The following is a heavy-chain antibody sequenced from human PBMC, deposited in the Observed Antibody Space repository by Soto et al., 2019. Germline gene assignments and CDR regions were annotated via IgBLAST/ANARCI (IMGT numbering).Heavy chain of an antibody. CDR2: IIPIPGTA. D-gene: IGHD2-2*01. CDR3: ARSQGSSTSLESYYYYYYGMDV. CDR1: GGTFGSYA. V-gene: IGHV1-69*01. J-gene: IGHJ6*02. Sequence: QVQLVQSGAEVKKPGSSVKVSCKASGGTFGSYAISWVRQAPGQGLEWMGGIIPIPGTANYAQKFQGRVTIAADESTSTAYMELSSLRSDDTAVYYCARSQGSSTSLESYYYYYYGMDVWGQGTTVTVSS.